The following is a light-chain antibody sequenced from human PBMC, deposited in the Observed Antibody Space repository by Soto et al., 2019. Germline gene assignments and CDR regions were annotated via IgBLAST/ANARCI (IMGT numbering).Light chain of an antibody. V-gene: IGLV2-14*03. Sequence: QSVLTQPASVSGSPGQSIAISCTGVRTDVDGYDYVSWYQQHPGQAPQLIIYDVYNRPSGVSHRFSGSKSGDTASLTISGLQAEDEADYYCCSYTTSSTYVFGTGTKVTVL. CDR3: CSYTTSSTYV. CDR2: DVY. J-gene: IGLJ1*01. CDR1: RTDVDGYDY.